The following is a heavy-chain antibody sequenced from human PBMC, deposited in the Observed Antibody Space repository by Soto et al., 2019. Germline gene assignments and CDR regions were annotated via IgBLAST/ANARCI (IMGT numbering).Heavy chain of an antibody. V-gene: IGHV3-33*01. D-gene: IGHD3-22*01. Sequence: QVQLVESGGGVVQPGRSLRLSCAASGFSFSTYGMHWVRQAPGKGLECVAVIWFDGSNKQCADSVKGRFTISRNNSKNSLYLQMNSLIVEDTAVYYRARDNSDSGGYYYFDCWGQGTLVTVSS. CDR2: IWFDGSNK. CDR3: ARDNSDSGGYYYFDC. J-gene: IGHJ4*02. CDR1: GFSFSTYG.